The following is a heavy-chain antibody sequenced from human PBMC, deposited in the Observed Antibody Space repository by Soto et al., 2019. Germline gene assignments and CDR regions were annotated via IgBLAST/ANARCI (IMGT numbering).Heavy chain of an antibody. J-gene: IGHJ4*02. D-gene: IGHD6-13*01. V-gene: IGHV3-21*04. Sequence: GGSLRLSCAASGFTLSNFGMNWVRQAPGKGLECVSSITGSGSIIYYADSVKGRFTISRDNAKNSLYLQMNSLRAEDTVVYYCAKAIYSGTSWYADDYWGQGTLVTVSS. CDR2: ITGSGSII. CDR1: GFTLSNFG. CDR3: AKAIYSGTSWYADDY.